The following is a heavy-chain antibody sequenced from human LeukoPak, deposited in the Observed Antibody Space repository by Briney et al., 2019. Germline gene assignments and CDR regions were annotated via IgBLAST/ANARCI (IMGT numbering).Heavy chain of an antibody. J-gene: IGHJ3*02. Sequence: PGGSLRLSCAASGFTFSSYAMSWVRQAQGKGLEWVSAISGSGGSTYYTDSVKGRFTISRDNSKNTLYPQMNSLRAEDTAVYYCAIQEGDDAFDIWGQGTMVTVSS. V-gene: IGHV3-23*01. D-gene: IGHD1-26*01. CDR2: ISGSGGST. CDR3: AIQEGDDAFDI. CDR1: GFTFSSYA.